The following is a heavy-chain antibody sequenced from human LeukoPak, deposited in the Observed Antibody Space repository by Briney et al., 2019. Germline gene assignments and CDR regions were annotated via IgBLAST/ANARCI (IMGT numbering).Heavy chain of an antibody. D-gene: IGHD3-10*01. CDR3: ARVTNYYYYYMDV. CDR2: MNPNSGNT. Sequence: ASVKVSCKASGYTFTGYYMHWVRQAPGQGLEWMGWMNPNSGNTGYAQKFQGRVTITRNTSISTAYMELSSLRSEDTAVYYCARVTNYYYYYMDVWGKGTTVTVSS. CDR1: GYTFTGYY. J-gene: IGHJ6*03. V-gene: IGHV1-8*03.